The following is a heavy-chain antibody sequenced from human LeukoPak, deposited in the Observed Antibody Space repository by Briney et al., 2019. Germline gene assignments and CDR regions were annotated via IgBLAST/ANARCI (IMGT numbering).Heavy chain of an antibody. CDR3: ASVLRGYSYGFFFY. CDR2: IYTSGST. V-gene: IGHV4-4*07. J-gene: IGHJ4*02. CDR1: GGSISSYY. Sequence: SETLSLTCTVSGGSISSYYWSWIRQPAGKGLEWIGRIYTSGSTNYNPSLKSRVTMSVDTSKNQFSLKLSSVTAADTAVYYCASVLRGYSYGFFFYWGQGTLVTVSS. D-gene: IGHD5-18*01.